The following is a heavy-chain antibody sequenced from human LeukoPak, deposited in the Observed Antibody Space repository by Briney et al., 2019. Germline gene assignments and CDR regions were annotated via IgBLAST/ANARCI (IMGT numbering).Heavy chain of an antibody. V-gene: IGHV4-39*07. CDR1: GGSISSSSYY. CDR2: IYYSGST. D-gene: IGHD3-10*01. J-gene: IGHJ2*01. CDR3: ARGGRVRYWYLDL. Sequence: SETLSLTCTVSGGSISSSSYYWGWIRQPPGKGLEWIGSIYYSGSTYYNPSLKSRVTISVDTSKNQFSLKLSSVTAADTAVYYCARGGRVRYWYLDLWGRGTLVTVSS.